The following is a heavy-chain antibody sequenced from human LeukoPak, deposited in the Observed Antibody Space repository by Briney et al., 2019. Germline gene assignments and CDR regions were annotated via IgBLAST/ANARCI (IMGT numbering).Heavy chain of an antibody. CDR1: XFTFSSYG. Sequence: GXSLRXSXXXSXFTFSSYGMHWVRQAPGKGLEWVAFIRYDGSNKYYADSVKGRFTISRDNSKNTLYLQMNSLRAEDTAVYYCAKDDGIVVVVAATGLDYWGQGTLVTVSS. CDR2: IRYDGSNK. V-gene: IGHV3-30*02. CDR3: AKDDGIVVVVAATGLDY. J-gene: IGHJ4*02. D-gene: IGHD2-15*01.